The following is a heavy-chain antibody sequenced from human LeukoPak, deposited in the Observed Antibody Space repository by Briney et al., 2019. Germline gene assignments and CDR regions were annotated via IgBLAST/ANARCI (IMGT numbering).Heavy chain of an antibody. Sequence: SETLSLTCAVSGGSISSYYWSWIRQPPGKGLEWIGYIYYSGSTNYNPSLKSRVTISVDTSKNQFSLKLSSVTAADTAVYYCARGSSGWPFDYWGQGTLVTVSS. CDR2: IYYSGST. V-gene: IGHV4-59*01. J-gene: IGHJ4*02. CDR1: GGSISSYY. D-gene: IGHD6-19*01. CDR3: ARGSSGWPFDY.